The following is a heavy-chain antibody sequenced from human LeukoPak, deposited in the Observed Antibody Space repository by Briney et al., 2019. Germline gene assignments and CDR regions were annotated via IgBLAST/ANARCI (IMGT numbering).Heavy chain of an antibody. D-gene: IGHD2-8*01. CDR1: GFTLSTYG. J-gene: IGHJ4*02. V-gene: IGHV3-23*01. CDR2: ISGSGGST. CDR3: AKEATDQSIVLMVYAPAHFDY. Sequence: GGSLRLSCAASGFTLSTYGMSWVRQAPGKGLEWVSAISGSGGSTYYADSVKGRFTISRDNSKNTLYLQMNSLRAEDTAVYYCAKEATDQSIVLMVYAPAHFDYWGQGTLVTVSS.